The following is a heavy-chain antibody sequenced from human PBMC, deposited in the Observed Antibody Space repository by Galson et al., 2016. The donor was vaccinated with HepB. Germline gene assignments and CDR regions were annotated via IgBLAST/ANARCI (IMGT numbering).Heavy chain of an antibody. D-gene: IGHD3-10*01. CDR1: GASMDRQL. CDR3: SGTIDTMIRTAPGMDV. CDR2: IYDRDVF. V-gene: IGHV4-59*11. Sequence: LTCTVSGASMDRQLWSWLRQPPGKGLEWLGYIYDRDVFAYSPFLKSRLTMSVDPSKNEISLRLTAVTAADTAVYYCSGTIDTMIRTAPGMDVWGQGTTVIVS. J-gene: IGHJ6*02.